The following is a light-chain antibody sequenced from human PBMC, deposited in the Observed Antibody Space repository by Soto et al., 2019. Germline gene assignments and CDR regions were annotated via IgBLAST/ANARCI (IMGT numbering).Light chain of an antibody. CDR1: QSISNW. V-gene: IGKV1-5*01. CDR2: DAS. Sequence: DIQMTQSPSTLSASVGDRLTITCRASQSISNWLAWYQQRPGKAPKLLIFDASSLESGVPSRFSGSGSGTEFTLTISSLQPDDFATYYCQQYNTYSKMFGQGTKV. CDR3: QQYNTYSKM. J-gene: IGKJ1*01.